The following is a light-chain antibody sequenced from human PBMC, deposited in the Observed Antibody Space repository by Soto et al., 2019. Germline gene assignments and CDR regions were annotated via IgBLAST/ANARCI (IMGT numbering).Light chain of an antibody. CDR1: QDIRND. V-gene: IGKV1-6*01. CDR3: LQDYTSPST. CDR2: AAS. J-gene: IGKJ1*01. Sequence: AIQMTQSPSSLSASVGDRVTITCRASQDIRNDLGWYQQKPGRAPTFLIYAASSLQSGVPSRFSGSGSGTDFTLTITRLQPEAFATYYCLQDYTSPSTFGQGTKVEIK.